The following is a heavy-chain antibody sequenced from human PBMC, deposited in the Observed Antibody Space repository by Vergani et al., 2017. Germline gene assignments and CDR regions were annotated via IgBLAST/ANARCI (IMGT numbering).Heavy chain of an antibody. CDR3: ARVVEGDKKDYYGMDV. J-gene: IGHJ6*02. CDR1: GYTFTGYY. V-gene: IGHV1-2*04. Sequence: QVQLVQSGAEVKKPGASVKVSCKASGYTFTGYYMHWVRQAPGQGLEWMGWINPNRGGTNYAQKFQGWVTMTRDTSISTAYMELSRLRSDDTAVYYCARVVEGDKKDYYGMDVWGQGTTVTVSS. D-gene: IGHD2-21*01. CDR2: INPNRGGT.